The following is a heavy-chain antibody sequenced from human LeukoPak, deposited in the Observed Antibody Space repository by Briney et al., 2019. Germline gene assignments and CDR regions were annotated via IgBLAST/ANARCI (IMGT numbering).Heavy chain of an antibody. CDR2: INHSGST. V-gene: IGHV4-34*01. CDR1: GGSFSDYY. J-gene: IGHJ4*02. CDR3: VRHTTSGWYQVVY. Sequence: PSETLSLTCAVYGGSFSDYYWSWIRQPPGKGLEWIGEINHSGSTNYNPSLKSRVTISVDTSKNQFSLKLSSVTAADTAVYYCVRHTTSGWYQVVYWGQGTLVTVSS. D-gene: IGHD6-19*01.